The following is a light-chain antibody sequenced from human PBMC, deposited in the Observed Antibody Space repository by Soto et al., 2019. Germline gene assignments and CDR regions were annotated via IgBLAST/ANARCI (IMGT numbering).Light chain of an antibody. Sequence: DIQMTQSPSSLSASVGDRVTITCRASQSISSYLNWYQQKPGKAPKLLIYDASSLQSGVPSRFSGSGSGTDFTLTIRSLQPEDFATYYCQQSYSTPPCTFGQGTKQEIK. CDR1: QSISSY. V-gene: IGKV1-39*01. CDR2: DAS. J-gene: IGKJ2*01. CDR3: QQSYSTPPCT.